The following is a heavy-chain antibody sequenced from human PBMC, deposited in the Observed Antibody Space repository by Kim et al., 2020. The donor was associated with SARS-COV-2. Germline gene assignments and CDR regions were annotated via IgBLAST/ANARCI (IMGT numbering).Heavy chain of an antibody. J-gene: IGHJ6*02. V-gene: IGHV6-1*01. CDR3: ARGNIFSSGWYSGYYYGLDV. D-gene: IGHD6-19*01. CDR2: TYYRSKWYS. CDR1: GDSVSSNSAA. Sequence: SQTLSLTCAISGDSVSSNSAAWHWIRQSPSRGLEWLGRTYYRSKWYSDYAVSVKSRITINPDTSNNQFSLQLNSVTPEETTVYYCARGNIFSSGWYSGYYYGLDVCGQGTTVTVSS.